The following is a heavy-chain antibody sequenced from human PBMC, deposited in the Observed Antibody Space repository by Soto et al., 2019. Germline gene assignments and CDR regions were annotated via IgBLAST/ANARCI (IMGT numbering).Heavy chain of an antibody. CDR3: ARAGFSYGHLLF. Sequence: KTSETLSLTCNVSGGPIKTGDYCWNWIRQPPGKGLEWIGYVFYSGATNYSPSLKSRAAISMDTSKNQFSLSLTSVTAADTAVYYCARAGFSYGHLLFWGQGIRVTVSS. J-gene: IGHJ4*02. CDR1: GGPIKTGDYC. V-gene: IGHV4-30-4*01. CDR2: VFYSGAT. D-gene: IGHD3-10*01.